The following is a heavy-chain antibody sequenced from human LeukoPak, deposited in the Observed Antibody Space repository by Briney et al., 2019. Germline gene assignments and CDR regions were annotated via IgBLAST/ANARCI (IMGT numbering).Heavy chain of an antibody. Sequence: GGSLRLSCAASGFTFSSYAMSWVRQAPGKGLEWVSLISWDGGSTYYADSVKGRFTISRDYSKNSLYLQMNSLRAEDTALYYCAAGGDYYYHMDVWGKGTTVTVSS. V-gene: IGHV3-43D*03. J-gene: IGHJ6*03. CDR1: GFTFSSYA. CDR3: AAGGDYYYHMDV. D-gene: IGHD3-10*01. CDR2: ISWDGGST.